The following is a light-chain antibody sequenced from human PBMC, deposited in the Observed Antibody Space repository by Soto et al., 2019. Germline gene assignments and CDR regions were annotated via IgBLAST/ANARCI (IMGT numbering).Light chain of an antibody. Sequence: DIVMTQSPDSLAVSLGERATINCKCSERVFYNSNNKHYLAWYQQKPGQPPKLLIYWASTRESGVPDRFSGGGSGTDFTLTISSLQAEDVAVYYCQQYYSSPQTFGQGTKVEIK. CDR3: QQYYSSPQT. V-gene: IGKV4-1*01. J-gene: IGKJ1*01. CDR2: WAS. CDR1: ERVFYNSNNKHY.